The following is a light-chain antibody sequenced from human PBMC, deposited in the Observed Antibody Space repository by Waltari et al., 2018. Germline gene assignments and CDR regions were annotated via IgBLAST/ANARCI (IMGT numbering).Light chain of an antibody. Sequence: DIQMTQSPSTLSASVGYRVTITCRASQSISSWLDWYQQKPGKAPKLLIYKASSLESEVPSRFSGSGSGTEFTLTISSLQPDDFATYYCQQYNSYPYTFGQGTKLEIK. CDR3: QQYNSYPYT. J-gene: IGKJ2*01. V-gene: IGKV1-5*03. CDR2: KAS. CDR1: QSISSW.